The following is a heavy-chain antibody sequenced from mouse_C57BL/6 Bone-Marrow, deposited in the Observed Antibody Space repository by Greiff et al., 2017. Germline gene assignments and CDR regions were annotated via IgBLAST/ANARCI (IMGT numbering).Heavy chain of an antibody. J-gene: IGHJ4*01. CDR3: ARHPYGSSYNYAMDY. V-gene: IGHV5-12*01. D-gene: IGHD1-1*01. CDR1: GFTFSDYY. CDR2: ISNGGGST. Sequence: EVKLVESGGGLVQPGGSLKLSCAASGFTFSDYYMYWVRQTPEKRLEWVAYISNGGGSTYYPDTVKGRFTISRDNAKNTLYLQMSRLKSEDTAMYYCARHPYGSSYNYAMDYWGQGTSVTVSS.